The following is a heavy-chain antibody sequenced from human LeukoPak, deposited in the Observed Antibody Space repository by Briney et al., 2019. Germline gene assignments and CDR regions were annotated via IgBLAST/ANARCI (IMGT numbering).Heavy chain of an antibody. Sequence: GGSLRLSCAVSGFTFSNYAMNWIRQAPGKGLEWVAVISYDGSNKYYADSVKGRFTISRDNSKNTLYLQMNSLRAEDAAVYYCAKASTNWGKFYLDYWGQGTLVTVSS. V-gene: IGHV3-30*04. CDR2: ISYDGSNK. CDR1: GFTFSNYA. CDR3: AKASTNWGKFYLDY. D-gene: IGHD7-27*01. J-gene: IGHJ4*02.